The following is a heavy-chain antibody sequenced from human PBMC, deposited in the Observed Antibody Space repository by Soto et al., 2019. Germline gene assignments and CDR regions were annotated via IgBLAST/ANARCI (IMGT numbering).Heavy chain of an antibody. V-gene: IGHV4-30-4*01. J-gene: IGHJ4*02. CDR3: AREATIAARLDS. Sequence: SETLSLTCTVSGGSISSGDYYWSWLRQPPGKGLEWIGYIYYSGSTYYNPSLKSRVTISVDTSKSQFSLKLSSVTAADTAVYYCAREATIAARLDSWGPGTLVTVSS. D-gene: IGHD6-6*01. CDR2: IYYSGST. CDR1: GGSISSGDYY.